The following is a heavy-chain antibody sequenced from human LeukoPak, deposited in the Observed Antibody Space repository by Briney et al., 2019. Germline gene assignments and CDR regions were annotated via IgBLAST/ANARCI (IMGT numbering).Heavy chain of an antibody. Sequence: GGSLRLSCAASGFTFSSYWMSWVRQAPGKGLEWVANIKQDGSEKYYVDSVKGRFTISRDNAKNSLYLQMNSLRAEDTAVYYCARDKLVGAIIFDYWGQGTLVTVSS. CDR3: ARDKLVGAIIFDY. J-gene: IGHJ4*02. D-gene: IGHD1-26*01. CDR1: GFTFSSYW. V-gene: IGHV3-7*01. CDR2: IKQDGSEK.